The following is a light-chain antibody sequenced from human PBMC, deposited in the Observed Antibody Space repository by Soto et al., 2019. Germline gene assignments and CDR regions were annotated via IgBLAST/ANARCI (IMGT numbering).Light chain of an antibody. Sequence: QSVLTQPASVSGSPGQSITISCTGTSSDVGSYNLVSWYQQHPGKAPKLMIYEGSKRPSGVSNRSSGSKSGNTASLTISGLQAEDEADYYCCSYAGSRDVVFGGGTKLTVL. CDR1: SSDVGSYNL. CDR3: CSYAGSRDVV. J-gene: IGLJ2*01. V-gene: IGLV2-23*01. CDR2: EGS.